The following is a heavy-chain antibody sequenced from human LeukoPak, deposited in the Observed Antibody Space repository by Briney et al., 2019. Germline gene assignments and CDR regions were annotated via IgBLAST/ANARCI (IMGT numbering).Heavy chain of an antibody. CDR3: ARYIEDYYDSSGYPPSYGMDV. Sequence: ASVKVSCKASGYTFTGYNMHWVRQAPGQGLEWMGWINPNSGGTNYAQKFQGRVTMTRDTSISTAYMELSRLRSDDTAVYYCARYIEDYYDSSGYPPSYGMDVWGQGTTVTVSS. V-gene: IGHV1-2*02. D-gene: IGHD3-22*01. J-gene: IGHJ6*02. CDR1: GYTFTGYN. CDR2: INPNSGGT.